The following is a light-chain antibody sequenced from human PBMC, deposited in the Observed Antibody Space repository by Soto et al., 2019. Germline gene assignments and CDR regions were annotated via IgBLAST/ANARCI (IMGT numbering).Light chain of an antibody. Sequence: QYALTHPASVSWSPGHSITIACTGTSSDVGGYNHVSWYQHHPGKAPKLMIYEVSNRPSGVSNRFSGSKSGNTASLTISGLQADDEADYYCNSHTSSNTRVFGTGTKVTVL. CDR2: EVS. V-gene: IGLV2-14*01. CDR3: NSHTSSNTRV. J-gene: IGLJ1*01. CDR1: SSDVGGYNH.